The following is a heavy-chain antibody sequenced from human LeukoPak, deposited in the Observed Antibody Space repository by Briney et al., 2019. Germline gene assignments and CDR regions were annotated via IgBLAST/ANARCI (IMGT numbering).Heavy chain of an antibody. CDR2: INPSGGST. V-gene: IGHV1-46*01. Sequence: ASVKVSCKASGYTFTNYGVTWVRQAPGQGLEWMGIINPSGGSTSYAQKFQGRVTMTRDTSTSTVYMELSSLRSEDTAVYYCARDQITGYSSSWYVVNWFDPWGQGTLVTVSS. CDR3: ARDQITGYSSSWYVVNWFDP. CDR1: GYTFTNYG. D-gene: IGHD6-13*01. J-gene: IGHJ5*02.